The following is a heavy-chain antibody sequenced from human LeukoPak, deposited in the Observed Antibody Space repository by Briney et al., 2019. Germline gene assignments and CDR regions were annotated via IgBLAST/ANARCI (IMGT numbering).Heavy chain of an antibody. CDR2: MYSSGST. CDR1: GGSISSSSYY. V-gene: IGHV4-39*07. J-gene: IGHJ6*03. Sequence: SETLSLTCTVSGGSISSSSYYWGWIRQPPGKGLEWIGSMYSSGSTYYNPSLKSRVTISVDTSKNQFSLKLSSVTAADTAVYYCARVTYSSSWYYYYYMDVWGKGTTVTVSS. CDR3: ARVTYSSSWYYYYYMDV. D-gene: IGHD6-13*01.